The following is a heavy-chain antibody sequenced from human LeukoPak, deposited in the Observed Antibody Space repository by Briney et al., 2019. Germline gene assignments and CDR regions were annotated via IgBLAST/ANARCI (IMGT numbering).Heavy chain of an antibody. D-gene: IGHD3-22*01. CDR1: GFTFSSCA. Sequence: PGGSLRLSCAASGFTFSSCAMSWVRQAPGKGLEWVSGISGSGGSTYNAESVKGRFTISRDNSKNTLYLQMNSLRAEDTAVYYCAKDAYYDSSGYYFSWYFDLWGRGALVSVSS. V-gene: IGHV3-23*01. CDR3: AKDAYYDSSGYYFSWYFDL. CDR2: ISGSGGST. J-gene: IGHJ2*01.